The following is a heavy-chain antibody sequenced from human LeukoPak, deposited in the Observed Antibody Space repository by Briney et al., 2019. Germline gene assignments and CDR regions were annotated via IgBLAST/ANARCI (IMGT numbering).Heavy chain of an antibody. J-gene: IGHJ4*02. V-gene: IGHV4-4*02. Sequence: SETLSLTCAVSGGSISSSHWWSWVRQPPGKGLEWIGEIYHSGSTNYNPSLKSRVTISVDKSKNQFSLKLSSVTAADTAVYYCASQTGHYYDSSGYLPFDYWGQGTLVTVSS. D-gene: IGHD3-22*01. CDR2: IYHSGST. CDR3: ASQTGHYYDSSGYLPFDY. CDR1: GGSISSSHW.